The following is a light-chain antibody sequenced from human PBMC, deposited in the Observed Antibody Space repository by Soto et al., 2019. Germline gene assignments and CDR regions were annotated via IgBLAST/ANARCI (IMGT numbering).Light chain of an antibody. CDR3: CSYAGNDNYV. CDR2: EVN. CDR1: SSDVGGYNY. Sequence: QSALTQPPSASGSPGQSVPISCTGTSSDVGGYNYVSWYQQHPGKAPKLIIYEVNKRPSGVPDRFSGAKSGNTASLSVSGLQAEDEADYYCCSYAGNDNYVFGTGTKLTVL. V-gene: IGLV2-8*01. J-gene: IGLJ1*01.